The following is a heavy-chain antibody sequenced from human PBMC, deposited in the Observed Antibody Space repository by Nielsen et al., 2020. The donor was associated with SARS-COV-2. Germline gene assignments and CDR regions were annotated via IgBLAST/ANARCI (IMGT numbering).Heavy chain of an antibody. CDR1: GFTFSSYG. CDR3: ARAVYYGSSQLDP. V-gene: IGHV3-30*03. CDR2: ISYDGSNK. Sequence: GESLKISCAASGFTFSSYGMHWVRQAPGKGLEWVAVISYDGSNKYYADSVKGRFTISRDNSKNTLYLQMNSLRDEDTALYYCARAVYYGSSQLDPWGQGTLVTVSS. D-gene: IGHD3-10*01. J-gene: IGHJ5*02.